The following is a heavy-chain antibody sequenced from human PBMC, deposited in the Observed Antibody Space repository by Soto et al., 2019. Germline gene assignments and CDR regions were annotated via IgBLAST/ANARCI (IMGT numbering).Heavy chain of an antibody. J-gene: IGHJ3*01. D-gene: IGHD5-12*01. CDR2: MSAGGTI. V-gene: IGHV3-48*03. CDR3: AKEKSVMNSGYDAFDV. CDR1: GLAFSSYE. Sequence: GGSLRLSVETSGLAFSSYEIDWVRQAPGKGLEWIAYMSAGGTIHYADSVKGRFTISRDNAKNSLYLEMNSLRAEDTAVYYCAKEKSVMNSGYDAFDVWGQGTMVTVSS.